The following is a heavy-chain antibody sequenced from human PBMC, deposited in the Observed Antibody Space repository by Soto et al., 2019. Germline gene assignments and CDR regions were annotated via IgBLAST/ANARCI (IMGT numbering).Heavy chain of an antibody. CDR2: IYYSGST. CDR3: AREIDYGDWGLFDP. D-gene: IGHD4-17*01. CDR1: GGSINSFY. Sequence: QVHLQESGPGLVKPSETLSLTCAVSGGSINSFYWSWIRQSPGKGLEWIGYIYYSGSTKYNPSLKSRVTISADRPKNQFSLKLSSVTASDTAVYYCAREIDYGDWGLFDPWGQRILVTVSS. V-gene: IGHV4-59*01. J-gene: IGHJ5*02.